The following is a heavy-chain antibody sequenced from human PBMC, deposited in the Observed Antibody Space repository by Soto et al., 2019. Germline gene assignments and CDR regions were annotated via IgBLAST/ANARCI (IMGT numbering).Heavy chain of an antibody. Sequence: QVQLVESGGGVVQPGRSLRLSCAASGFTFSSYGMHWVRQAPGKGLEWVAVISYDGSNKYYADSVKGRFTISRDNSKNTRYLQMNSLRAEATAVYYCARTREQWLVSCCYGMDVWGRGSTVTVSS. J-gene: IGHJ6*02. CDR1: GFTFSSYG. V-gene: IGHV3-30*03. CDR3: ARTREQWLVSCCYGMDV. CDR2: ISYDGSNK. D-gene: IGHD6-19*01.